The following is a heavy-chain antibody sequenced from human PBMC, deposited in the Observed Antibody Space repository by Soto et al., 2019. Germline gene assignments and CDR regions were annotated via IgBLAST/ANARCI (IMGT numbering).Heavy chain of an antibody. Sequence: KPGGSLRLSCATSGFTFSDYYMSWIRQAPGKGLEWVSYIGTRGNTKYYADSVRGRFTIFRDNAKNSLYLQMNSLRADDTAVYYCARDGTEYYGEYYDYWGQGIPVTVSS. CDR1: GFTFSDYY. V-gene: IGHV3-11*01. J-gene: IGHJ4*02. D-gene: IGHD4-17*01. CDR3: ARDGTEYYGEYYDY. CDR2: IGTRGNTK.